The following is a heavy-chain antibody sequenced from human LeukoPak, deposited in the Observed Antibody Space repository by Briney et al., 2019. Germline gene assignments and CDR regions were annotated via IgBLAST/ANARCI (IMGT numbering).Heavy chain of an antibody. CDR1: GGSISSSGYY. J-gene: IGHJ4*02. D-gene: IGHD6-13*01. CDR2: VYSSGNP. V-gene: IGHV4-39*01. CDR3: ALSITAAGIIDY. Sequence: PPETRSLTCTVSGGSISSSGYYWGWIRQPPGKGLDWIGSVYSSGNPYYNPSLRSRVTIFVDPSKNQFSLRLTSVTAADTAVYYCALSITAAGIIDYWGQGTLVTVTS.